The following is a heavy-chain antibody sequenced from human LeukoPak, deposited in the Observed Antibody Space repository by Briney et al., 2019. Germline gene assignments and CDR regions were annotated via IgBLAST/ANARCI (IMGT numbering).Heavy chain of an antibody. V-gene: IGHV1-69*04. CDR3: AATIFGVVIIPHYFDY. CDR2: IIPILGIA. J-gene: IGHJ4*02. Sequence: VASVKVSCKASGGTFSSYAISWVRQAPGQGLEWMGRIIPILGIANYAQKFQGRVTITTDESTSTAYMELSSLRSEDTAVYYCAATIFGVVIIPHYFDYWGQGTLVTVSS. CDR1: GGTFSSYA. D-gene: IGHD3-3*01.